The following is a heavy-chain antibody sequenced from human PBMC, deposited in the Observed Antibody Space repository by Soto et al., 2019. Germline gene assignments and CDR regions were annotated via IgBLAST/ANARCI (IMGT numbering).Heavy chain of an antibody. D-gene: IGHD3-3*01. V-gene: IGHV5-10-1*01. CDR1: GYSFTSYW. J-gene: IGHJ5*02. CDR3: ARHVSYDFWSALSPGTPPTNWFDP. Sequence: LGESLKISCKCSGYSFTSYWISWVRQMPGKGLEWMGRIDPSDSYTNYSPSFQGHVTISADKSISTAYLQWSSLKASDTAMYYCARHVSYDFWSALSPGTPPTNWFDPWGQGTLVTVSS. CDR2: IDPSDSYT.